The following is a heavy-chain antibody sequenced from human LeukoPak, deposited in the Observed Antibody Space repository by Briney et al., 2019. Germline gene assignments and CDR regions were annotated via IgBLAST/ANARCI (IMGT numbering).Heavy chain of an antibody. V-gene: IGHV3-20*04. CDR2: INWNGGST. Sequence: GGSLRLSCAASGFTFDDYGMSWVRQAPGKGLEWVSGINWNGGSTGYADSVKGRFTISRDNSKNTLYLQMNSLRAEDTAVYYCAKAVGAAKPLHDAFDIWGQGTMVTVSS. D-gene: IGHD3-10*01. J-gene: IGHJ3*02. CDR1: GFTFDDYG. CDR3: AKAVGAAKPLHDAFDI.